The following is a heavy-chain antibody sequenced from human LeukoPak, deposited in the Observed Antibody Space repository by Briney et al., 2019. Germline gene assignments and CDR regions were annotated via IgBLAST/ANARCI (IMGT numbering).Heavy chain of an antibody. J-gene: IGHJ4*02. CDR3: ARARGCGSHNYYSLFDY. CDR1: GVSMSGYY. Sequence: SETLSLTCSVSGVSMSGYYWSWIRQPAGKGFEWIGNIYSTGSTNYNRSLMSRVIMSRDTSKNQFFLDLMSVTAADTAVYYCARARGCGSHNYYSLFDYWGRGTPVTVSS. CDR2: IYSTGST. V-gene: IGHV4-4*07. D-gene: IGHD3-10*01.